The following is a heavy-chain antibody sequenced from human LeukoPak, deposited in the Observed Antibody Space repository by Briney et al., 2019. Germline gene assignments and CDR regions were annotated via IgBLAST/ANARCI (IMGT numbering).Heavy chain of an antibody. V-gene: IGHV1-3*01. CDR1: GYTFTSYA. CDR2: INAGNGNT. Sequence: ASVKVSCKASGYTFTSYAMHWVRQAPGQRLEWMRWINAGNGNTKYSQKFQGRVTITRDTSASTAYMELSSLRSEDTAVYYCAREHYYDSQVGGVDYWGQGTLVTVSS. J-gene: IGHJ4*02. D-gene: IGHD3-22*01. CDR3: AREHYYDSQVGGVDY.